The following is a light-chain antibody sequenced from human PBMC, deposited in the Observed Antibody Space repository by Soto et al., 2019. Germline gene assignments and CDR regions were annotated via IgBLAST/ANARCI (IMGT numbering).Light chain of an antibody. V-gene: IGKV1-8*01. CDR3: QQYYSYPAYT. CDR2: VAS. J-gene: IGKJ2*01. Sequence: AIRMTQSPSSLSASTGDRVTITCRASQGISSYLAWYQQKPGKAPKLLIYVASTLQSGVPSRFSGSGSGTDFTLTISCLQSEDFATYYCQQYYSYPAYTFGQGTKLEIK. CDR1: QGISSY.